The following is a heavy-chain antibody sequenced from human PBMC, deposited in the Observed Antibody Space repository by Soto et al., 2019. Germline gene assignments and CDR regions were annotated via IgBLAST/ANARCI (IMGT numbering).Heavy chain of an antibody. J-gene: IGHJ3*01. Sequence: GGSLRLSCAASVFTFSSYSMSLVRQAPGKGLECVSAISISGGDTYYADSVQGRFTISRDNSKNTLYLQMSSLRAEDTAVYYCAKHYCGSGTSFFDTLDVWGQGTLVTLPS. D-gene: IGHD2-2*01. CDR3: AKHYCGSGTSFFDTLDV. CDR1: VFTFSSYS. CDR2: ISISGGDT. V-gene: IGHV3-23*01.